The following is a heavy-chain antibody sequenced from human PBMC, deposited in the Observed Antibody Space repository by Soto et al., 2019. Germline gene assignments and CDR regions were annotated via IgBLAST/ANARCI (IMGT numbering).Heavy chain of an antibody. Sequence: EVQLLESGGDSVQPGGSLRLSCVASGFTFSDDGMSWVRQAPGRGLEWVSAISGSGGSTIYADSVKGRFTISRDSSKNTLYLQMNTLRAEDTAIYYWAKRNGDYLNGMDVWGQGTTVTVSS. CDR3: AKRNGDYLNGMDV. CDR1: GFTFSDDG. V-gene: IGHV3-23*01. CDR2: ISGSGGST. J-gene: IGHJ6*02. D-gene: IGHD4-17*01.